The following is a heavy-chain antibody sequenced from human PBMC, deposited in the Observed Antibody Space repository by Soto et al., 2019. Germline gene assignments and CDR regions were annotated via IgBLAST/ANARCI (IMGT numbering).Heavy chain of an antibody. CDR1: GYTFTGYY. J-gene: IGHJ6*02. CDR3: ARALYVLLWFGEGEFEYYGLDV. V-gene: IGHV1-2*02. Sequence: ASVKVSCKASGYTFTGYYMHWVRQAPGQGLEWMGWINPNSGGTNYAQKFQGRVTMTRDTSISTAYMELSRLRSDDTAVYYCARALYVLLWFGEGEFEYYGLDVWGHGTT. D-gene: IGHD3-10*01. CDR2: INPNSGGT.